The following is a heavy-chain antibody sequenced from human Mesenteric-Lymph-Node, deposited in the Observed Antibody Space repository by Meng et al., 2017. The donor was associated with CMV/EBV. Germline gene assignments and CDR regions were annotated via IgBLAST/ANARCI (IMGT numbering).Heavy chain of an antibody. CDR3: ARGPGGSYSRLFDY. J-gene: IGHJ4*02. CDR2: VNQSRGT. D-gene: IGHD1-26*01. V-gene: IGHV4-34*01. Sequence: GSLRLSCAVYGGSFSGYCWSWIRQPPGKGLEWIGEVNQSRGTNYNPSLKSRVTISIDTSKNQFSLNLTSATAADTAVYSCARGPGGSYSRLFDYWGQGSLVTVSS. CDR1: GGSFSGYC.